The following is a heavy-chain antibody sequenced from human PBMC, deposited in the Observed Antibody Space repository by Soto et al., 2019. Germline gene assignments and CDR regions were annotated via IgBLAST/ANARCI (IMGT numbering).Heavy chain of an antibody. V-gene: IGHV4-39*01. Sequence: SETLSLTCTVSGGSISSSSYYWGWIRQPPGKGLEWIGSIYYSGSTYYNPSLKSRVTISVDTSKNQFSLKLSSLTAADTAVYYCARQDGGSNQYGYYYYGMDVWGQGTTVTVSS. CDR1: GGSISSSSYY. CDR2: IYYSGST. CDR3: ARQDGGSNQYGYYYYGMDV. D-gene: IGHD2-15*01. J-gene: IGHJ6*02.